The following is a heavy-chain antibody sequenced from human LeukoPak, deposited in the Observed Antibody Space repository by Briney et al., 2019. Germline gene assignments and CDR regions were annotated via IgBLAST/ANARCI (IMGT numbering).Heavy chain of an antibody. CDR3: ARERVLRV. V-gene: IGHV3-11*05. D-gene: IGHD3-16*01. CDR2: ISSSSSYT. CDR1: GFTFSDYY. Sequence: GRSLRLSCVASGFTFSDYYMTWIRQAPGKELEWVSYISSSSSYTNYAASVRGRFTVSRDNAKNSLYLQMNSLRAEDTAVYYCARERVLRVWGQGTLVTVSS. J-gene: IGHJ4*02.